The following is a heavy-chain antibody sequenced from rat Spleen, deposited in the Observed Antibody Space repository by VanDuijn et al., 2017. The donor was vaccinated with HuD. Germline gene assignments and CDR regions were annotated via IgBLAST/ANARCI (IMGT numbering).Heavy chain of an antibody. Sequence: EVQLVESGGGLVQPGRSLKLSCAASGFTFSDYGMAWVRQAPTKGLEWVASISYDGGNTYYRDSVKGRFTISRDNAKSSLYLQMDSLRSEDTSTYYCAKEGHYYFDYWGQGVMVTVSS. CDR3: AKEGHYYFDY. CDR1: GFTFSDYG. CDR2: ISYDGGNT. V-gene: IGHV5-29*01. J-gene: IGHJ2*01. D-gene: IGHD1-11*01.